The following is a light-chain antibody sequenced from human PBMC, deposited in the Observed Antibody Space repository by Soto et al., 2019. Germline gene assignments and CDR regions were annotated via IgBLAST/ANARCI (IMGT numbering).Light chain of an antibody. CDR1: QGVSNL. V-gene: IGKV3-11*01. CDR2: DAS. Sequence: EIVLTQSPDTLSLSPGDRATLSCRASQGVSNLLAWYQQRPGQAPRLLIYDASKRATGVPARFSGSGSGTDFTPPISSLEPEDFAVDYCPQPADWPPALTCGGGTKVDI. CDR3: PQPADWPPALT. J-gene: IGKJ4*01.